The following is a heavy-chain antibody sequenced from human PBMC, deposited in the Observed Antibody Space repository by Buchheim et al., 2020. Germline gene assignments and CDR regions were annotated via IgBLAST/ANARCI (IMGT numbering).Heavy chain of an antibody. Sequence: DVQLVESGGGLVQPGGSLRLSCAASGFTFSSYGTTWVRQSPGKGLEWVSGISGSGDITYYADSVKGRFTIYRDNPKNTLFLQMNSLRAEDTAVYYCARRRVVIAAGGAFDIWGQGT. CDR2: ISGSGDIT. CDR3: ARRRVVIAAGGAFDI. J-gene: IGHJ3*02. D-gene: IGHD2-15*01. CDR1: GFTFSSYG. V-gene: IGHV3-23*04.